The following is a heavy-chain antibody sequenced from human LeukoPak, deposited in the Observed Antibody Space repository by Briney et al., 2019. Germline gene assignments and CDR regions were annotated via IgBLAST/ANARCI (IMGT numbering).Heavy chain of an antibody. J-gene: IGHJ6*02. CDR2: ISSSSSYI. V-gene: IGHV3-21*01. Sequence: GSLRLSCAASGFTFSSYSMNWVRQAPGKGLEWVSSISSSSSYIYYADSVKGRFTISRDNAKNSLYLQMNSLRAEDTAVYYCARRKVTTVTTKEPGYYYYYGMDVWGQGTTVTVSS. CDR1: GFTFSSYS. D-gene: IGHD4-17*01. CDR3: ARRKVTTVTTKEPGYYYYYGMDV.